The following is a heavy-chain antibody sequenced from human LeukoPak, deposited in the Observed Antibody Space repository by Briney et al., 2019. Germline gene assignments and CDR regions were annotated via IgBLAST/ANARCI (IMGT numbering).Heavy chain of an antibody. J-gene: IGHJ4*02. Sequence: LGESLKISCKGSGYSFTSYWIGWVRQMPGKGLEWMGIIYPGDSDTRYSPSFQGQVTISADKSISTAYLQWSSLKASDTAMYYCVRRQYCSSTSCLGGGFDYWGQGTLVTVSS. D-gene: IGHD2-2*01. CDR3: VRRQYCSSTSCLGGGFDY. CDR1: GYSFTSYW. V-gene: IGHV5-51*01. CDR2: IYPGDSDT.